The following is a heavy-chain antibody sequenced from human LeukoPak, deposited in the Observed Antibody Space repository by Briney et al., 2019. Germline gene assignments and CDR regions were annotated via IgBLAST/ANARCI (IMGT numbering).Heavy chain of an antibody. J-gene: IGHJ1*01. V-gene: IGHV3-64D*06. Sequence: PGGSLRLSCSASGFTFSSYAMHWVRQAPGKGLEYVSAISSNGGSTYYADSVKGRFTISRDNSKNALYLQMSSLRAEDTAAYYCVKDRAVAGKGAKYFQHWGQGTLVTVSS. CDR1: GFTFSSYA. CDR2: ISSNGGST. CDR3: VKDRAVAGKGAKYFQH. D-gene: IGHD6-19*01.